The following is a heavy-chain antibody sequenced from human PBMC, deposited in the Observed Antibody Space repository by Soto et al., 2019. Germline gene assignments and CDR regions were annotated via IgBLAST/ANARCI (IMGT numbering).Heavy chain of an antibody. CDR1: GGTFSSYA. V-gene: IGHV1-69*13. CDR3: AFYQLYSSRRYHLAY. CDR2: IIPIFGTA. J-gene: IGHJ1*01. Sequence: SVKVSCKASGGTFSSYAISWVRQAPGQGLEWMGGIIPIFGTANYAQKFQGRVTITADESTSTAYMELSSLRSEDTAVYYCAFYQLYSSRRYHLAYCGQGSLVTGSS. D-gene: IGHD6-19*01.